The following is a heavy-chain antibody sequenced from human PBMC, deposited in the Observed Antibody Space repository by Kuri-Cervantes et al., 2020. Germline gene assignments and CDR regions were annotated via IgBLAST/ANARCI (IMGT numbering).Heavy chain of an antibody. CDR3: AREGTGYYGDYYFDY. J-gene: IGHJ4*02. CDR2: IWYDGSNK. CDR1: GFTFRSHG. D-gene: IGHD4-17*01. V-gene: IGHV3-33*07. Sequence: GGSLRLSCAASGFTFRSHGMYWVRQAPGKGLEWVAIIWYDGSNKYYADSVKGRFIISRDNSKNTLYLQMNSLRAEDTAVYYCAREGTGYYGDYYFDYWGQGTLVTVSS.